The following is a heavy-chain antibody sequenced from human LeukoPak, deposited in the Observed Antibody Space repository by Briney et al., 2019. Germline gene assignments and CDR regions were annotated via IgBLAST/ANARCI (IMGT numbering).Heavy chain of an antibody. D-gene: IGHD6-19*01. CDR3: AREQWLVYFDY. V-gene: IGHV4-39*07. CDR1: GGSISSSSYH. Sequence: PSETLSLTCTVSGGSISSSSYHWGWIRQPPGKGLEWIGSIYYSGSTNYNPSLKSRVTISVDTSKNQFSLKLSSVTAADTAVYYCAREQWLVYFDYWGQGTLVTVSS. J-gene: IGHJ4*02. CDR2: IYYSGST.